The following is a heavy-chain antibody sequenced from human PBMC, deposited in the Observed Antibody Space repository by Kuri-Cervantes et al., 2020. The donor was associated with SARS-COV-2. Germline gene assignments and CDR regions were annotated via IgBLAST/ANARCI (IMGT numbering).Heavy chain of an antibody. CDR2: INPSGGST. Sequence: DSVKVSCKASGYTFTSYYMHWVRQAPGQGLEWMGIINPSGGSTSYAQKFQGRVTMTRDTSTSTVYMELSSLRSEDTAVYYCARSGEDYPFDYWGQGTLVTVSS. J-gene: IGHJ4*02. V-gene: IGHV1-46*01. D-gene: IGHD3-10*01. CDR1: GYTFTSYY. CDR3: ARSGEDYPFDY.